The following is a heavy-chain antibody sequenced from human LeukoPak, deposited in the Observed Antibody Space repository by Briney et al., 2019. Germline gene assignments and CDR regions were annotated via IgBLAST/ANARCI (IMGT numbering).Heavy chain of an antibody. V-gene: IGHV4-31*03. CDR3: ARTVVPAVMDWFDP. CDR1: GGSISSGGYY. CDR2: IYYSGST. Sequence: SETLSLACTVSGGSISSGGYYWSRIRQHPGKGVERIGYIYYSGSTYYNPSLKSRVTISVDTSKNQFSLKLSSVTAADTAVYYCARTVVPAVMDWFDPWGQGTLVTVSS. J-gene: IGHJ5*02. D-gene: IGHD2-2*01.